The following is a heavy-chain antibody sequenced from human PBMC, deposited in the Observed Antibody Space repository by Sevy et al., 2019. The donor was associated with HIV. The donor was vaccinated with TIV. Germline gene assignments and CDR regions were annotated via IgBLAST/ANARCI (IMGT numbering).Heavy chain of an antibody. CDR2: ISGSGGST. J-gene: IGHJ3*02. CDR1: GFTFTNYA. Sequence: GGSLRLSCAASGFTFTNYAMNWVRQAPGQGLKWVSTISGSGGSTYYADSVKGRFTISRDNSKNTLYLQMNSLRAADTALYYCARDHGESSGYYPLGAFDIWGQGTMVTVSS. V-gene: IGHV3-23*01. D-gene: IGHD3-22*01. CDR3: ARDHGESSGYYPLGAFDI.